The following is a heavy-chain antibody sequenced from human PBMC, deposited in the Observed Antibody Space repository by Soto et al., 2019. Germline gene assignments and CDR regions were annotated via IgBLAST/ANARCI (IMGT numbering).Heavy chain of an antibody. D-gene: IGHD6-13*01. CDR3: AKDIPKSGSWYYYGMDV. V-gene: IGHV3-23*01. J-gene: IGHJ6*02. CDR1: GFTFSSYA. CDR2: ISGSGGST. Sequence: GGSLRLSCAASGFTFSSYAMSWVRQAPGKGLEWVSAISGSGGSTYYADSVKGRFTISRDNSKNTLYLQMNSLRAEDTAVYYCAKDIPKSGSWYYYGMDVRGQGTTVTVSS.